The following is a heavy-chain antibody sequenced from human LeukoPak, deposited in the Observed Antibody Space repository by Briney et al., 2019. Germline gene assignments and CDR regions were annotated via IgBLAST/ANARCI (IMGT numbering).Heavy chain of an antibody. D-gene: IGHD1-14*01. CDR1: GFTLSRYW. Sequence: GGSLRLSCAASGFTLSRYWMSWVRQAPGKGLEWVANIKQDGSEKYYVDSVKGRFTISRDNAKNSLYLQMNSLRAEDTAVYFCSRNPTAYNWFDPWGQGTLVTVSS. J-gene: IGHJ5*02. V-gene: IGHV3-7*01. CDR2: IKQDGSEK. CDR3: SRNPTAYNWFDP.